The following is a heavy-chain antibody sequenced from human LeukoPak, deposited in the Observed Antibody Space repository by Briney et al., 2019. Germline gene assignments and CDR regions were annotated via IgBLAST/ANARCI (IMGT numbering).Heavy chain of an antibody. CDR2: IWYDGSNK. J-gene: IGHJ4*02. Sequence: PGRSLRLSCAASRFTFSSYGMHWVRQAPGKGLEWVAVIWYDGSNKYYADSVKGRFTISRDNSKNTLYLQMNSLRAEDTAVYYCARGRSSGYYYDYWGQGTLVTVSS. CDR1: RFTFSSYG. V-gene: IGHV3-33*01. CDR3: ARGRSSGYYYDY. D-gene: IGHD3-22*01.